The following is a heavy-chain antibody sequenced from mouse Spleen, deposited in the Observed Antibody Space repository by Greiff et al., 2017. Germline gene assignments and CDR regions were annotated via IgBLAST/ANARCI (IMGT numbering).Heavy chain of an antibody. CDR2: ISSGGSYT. CDR1: GFTFSSYA. V-gene: IGHV5-9-1*01. Sequence: EVKLMESGGGLVKPGGSLKLSCAASGFTFSSYAMSWVRQTPEKRLEWVATISSGGSYTYYPDSVKGRFTISRDNAKNTLYLQMSSLRSEDTAMYYCARLIHYYFDYWGQGTTLTVSS. CDR3: ARLIHYYFDY. D-gene: IGHD1-2*01. J-gene: IGHJ2*01.